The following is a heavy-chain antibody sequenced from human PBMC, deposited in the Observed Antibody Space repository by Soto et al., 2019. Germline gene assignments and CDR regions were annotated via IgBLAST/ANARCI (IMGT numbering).Heavy chain of an antibody. CDR1: GGTFNSYA. CDR3: ARVLPPPYGCGWRSLYWYFDL. D-gene: IGHD6-19*01. J-gene: IGHJ2*01. V-gene: IGHV1-69*06. CDR2: IIPIFRST. Sequence: QVQLVQSGAEVKKPGSSVKVSCKASGGTFNSYALTWVRQAPGHGLEWMGGIIPIFRSTNYAQKFQGRVTITANRSTSTAYMELSSLRSDDTAVYYCARVLPPPYGCGWRSLYWYFDLWGRGTLVTVSS.